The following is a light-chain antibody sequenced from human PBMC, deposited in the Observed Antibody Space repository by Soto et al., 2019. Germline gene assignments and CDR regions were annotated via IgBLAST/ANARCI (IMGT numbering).Light chain of an antibody. CDR1: QSVSSSY. CDR3: QQYGSSPPKT. Sequence: EIVLTQSPGTLSLSPGETATLSCRASQSVSSSYLAWYQHNPGQAPRLLIYGASSRATAIPDRFSGSGSGTDFTLTISRLEPEDFAVYYCQQYGSSPPKTFGQGTKVDIK. CDR2: GAS. V-gene: IGKV3-20*01. J-gene: IGKJ1*01.